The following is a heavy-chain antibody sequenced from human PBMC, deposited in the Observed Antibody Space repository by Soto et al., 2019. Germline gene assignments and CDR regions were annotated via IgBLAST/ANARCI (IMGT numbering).Heavy chain of an antibody. CDR2: IIPIFSTT. Sequence: QVHLVQSGAEVKKPGSSVKVSCKAPGGTFSNHAINWVRQAPGQGPEWMGRIIPIFSTTNYAQKFQGRVTTTADESTITAYLELCSLKQEDTAVYYCAREVAADGTLREDVFDIWGQGTLVTVSS. CDR1: GGTFSNHA. J-gene: IGHJ3*02. V-gene: IGHV1-69*12. D-gene: IGHD6-13*01. CDR3: AREVAADGTLREDVFDI.